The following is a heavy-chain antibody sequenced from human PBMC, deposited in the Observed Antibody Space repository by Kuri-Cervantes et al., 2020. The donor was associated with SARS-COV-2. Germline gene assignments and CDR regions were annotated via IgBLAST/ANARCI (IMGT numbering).Heavy chain of an antibody. V-gene: IGHV1-69*13. CDR2: IIPIFGTA. Sequence: SVKVSCKASGGTFSNYAISWVRQAPGQGLEWMGGIIPIFGTANYAQKFQGRVTITADESTSTAYMELRSLRSDDTAVYYCARWELGYCSSTSCYSSDGRYYYYYGMDVWGQGTTVTVSS. CDR3: ARWELGYCSSTSCYSSDGRYYYYYGMDV. D-gene: IGHD2-2*01. CDR1: GGTFSNYA. J-gene: IGHJ6*02.